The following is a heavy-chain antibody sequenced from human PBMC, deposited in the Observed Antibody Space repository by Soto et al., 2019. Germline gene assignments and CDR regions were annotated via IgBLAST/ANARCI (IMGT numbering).Heavy chain of an antibody. V-gene: IGHV1-69*12. Sequence: QVQLVQSGAEVKKPGSSVKVSCKASGGTFSSYAISWVRQAPGQGLEWMGGIIPIFGTADYAQKFQGRVTITADESTSTAYMELSSLRSEDTAVYYCASHSGSSPVGRYYYGVDVWGQGTTVTVSS. CDR1: GGTFSSYA. D-gene: IGHD1-26*01. CDR3: ASHSGSSPVGRYYYGVDV. CDR2: IIPIFGTA. J-gene: IGHJ6*02.